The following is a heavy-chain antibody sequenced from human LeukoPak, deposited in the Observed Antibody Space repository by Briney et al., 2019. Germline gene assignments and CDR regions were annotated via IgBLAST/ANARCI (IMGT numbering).Heavy chain of an antibody. V-gene: IGHV1-18*01. D-gene: IGHD4-17*01. Sequence: ASVKVSCKASGYTFTSYGISWVRQAPGQGLEWMGWISAYNGNTNYAQKLQGRVTMTTDTSTSTDYMELRSLRSDDTAVYYCARDRTTVTTYYFDYWGQGTLVTVSS. CDR1: GYTFTSYG. CDR3: ARDRTTVTTYYFDY. J-gene: IGHJ4*02. CDR2: ISAYNGNT.